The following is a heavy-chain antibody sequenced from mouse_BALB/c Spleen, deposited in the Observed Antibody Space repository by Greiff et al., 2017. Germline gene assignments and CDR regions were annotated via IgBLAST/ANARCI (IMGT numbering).Heavy chain of an antibody. D-gene: IGHD4-1*01. CDR2: ISSGGST. J-gene: IGHJ4*01. CDR1: GFTFSSYA. Sequence: EVKLMESGGGLVKPGGSLKLSCAASGFTFSSYAMSWVRQTPEKRLEWVASISSGGSTYYPDSVKGRFTISRDNARNILYLQMSSLRSEDTAMYYCARGRGWDGVYAMDYWGQGTSVTVSS. V-gene: IGHV5-6-5*01. CDR3: ARGRGWDGVYAMDY.